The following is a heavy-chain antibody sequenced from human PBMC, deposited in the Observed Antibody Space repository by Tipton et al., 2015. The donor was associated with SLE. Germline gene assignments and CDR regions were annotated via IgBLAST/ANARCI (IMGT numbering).Heavy chain of an antibody. CDR1: NASINSVGYY. J-gene: IGHJ4*02. CDR2: ITHRGST. D-gene: IGHD1-26*01. Sequence: TLSLTCTVSNASINSVGYYWTWIRQSPGKGLEWIGKITHRGSTNYNPSLSSRVTILADSSKNQVSLKLTSVADADTAVYYCARQLTVDGSLDIWGQGTLVTVSS. CDR3: ARQLTVDGSLDI. V-gene: IGHV4-30-2*06.